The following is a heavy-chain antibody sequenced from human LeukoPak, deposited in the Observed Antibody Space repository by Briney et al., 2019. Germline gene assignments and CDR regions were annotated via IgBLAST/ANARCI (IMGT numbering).Heavy chain of an antibody. CDR1: GYTFTSYG. Sequence: ASVKVSCKASGYTFTSYGISWVRQAPGQGLEWMGWISAYNGNTNYAQKLQDRVTMTTDTSTSTAYMELRSLRSDDTAVYYCARAPLWFGELLPIDYWGQGTLVTVSS. CDR2: ISAYNGNT. D-gene: IGHD3-10*01. V-gene: IGHV1-18*01. J-gene: IGHJ4*02. CDR3: ARAPLWFGELLPIDY.